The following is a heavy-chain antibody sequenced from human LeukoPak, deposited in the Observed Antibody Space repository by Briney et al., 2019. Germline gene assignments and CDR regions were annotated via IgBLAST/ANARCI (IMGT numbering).Heavy chain of an antibody. CDR3: ARDCSRTNCLGTVFDY. J-gene: IGHJ4*02. D-gene: IGHD2-2*01. CDR2: IHPSGGST. Sequence: GASVKVSCKASGYTFTSNYMHLVRHAPGQGLEWMGVIHPSGGSTNYAQKFQDRFTMTRAPSTSTVYMDLSSLRSEDTAIYSWARDCSRTNCLGTVFDYWGQGTLVTVSS. CDR1: GYTFTSNY. V-gene: IGHV1-46*01.